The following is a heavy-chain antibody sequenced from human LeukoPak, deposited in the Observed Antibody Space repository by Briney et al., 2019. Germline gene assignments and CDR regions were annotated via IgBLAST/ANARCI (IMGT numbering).Heavy chain of an antibody. J-gene: IGHJ6*02. Sequence: SQTLSLTFAISGDSVSSNSAAWNWIRQSPSRGLEWLGRTYYRSKWYTYYAASVKSRIAINRDTSKNQFSLQLNSVTPEDTAVYYCARGGGLDVWGQGATVTVSS. CDR2: TYYRSKWYT. CDR3: ARGGGLDV. D-gene: IGHD3-16*01. CDR1: GDSVSSNSAA. V-gene: IGHV6-1*01.